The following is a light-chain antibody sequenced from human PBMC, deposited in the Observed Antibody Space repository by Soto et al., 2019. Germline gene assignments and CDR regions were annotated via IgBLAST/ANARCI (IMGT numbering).Light chain of an antibody. J-gene: IGKJ4*01. Sequence: DIQMTQSPSTLSASVGNRVTITCRASQSIGTWLAWYQQKPGKAPKLLIYQASTLERGAPSRFSGSGSGTEFTLTISSLQPDDFATYYCQQYKTYVTFGGGTKVEIK. CDR2: QAS. V-gene: IGKV1-5*03. CDR3: QQYKTYVT. CDR1: QSIGTW.